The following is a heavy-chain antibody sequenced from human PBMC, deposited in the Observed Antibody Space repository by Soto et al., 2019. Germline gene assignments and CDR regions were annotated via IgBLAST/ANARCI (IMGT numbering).Heavy chain of an antibody. D-gene: IGHD3-10*01. J-gene: IGHJ4*02. CDR3: AGRNGSGRQWGKFDY. CDR1: GYTFTSYG. CDR2: ISAYNGNT. V-gene: IGHV1-18*04. Sequence: QVPLVQSGAEVKKPGASVKVSCKASGYTFTSYGISWVRQAPGQGLEWMGWISAYNGNTTYAQKLQGRVTMTTDTSTSTAYMELRSRRSDDTAVYDCAGRNGSGRQWGKFDYWGQGTLDTVSS.